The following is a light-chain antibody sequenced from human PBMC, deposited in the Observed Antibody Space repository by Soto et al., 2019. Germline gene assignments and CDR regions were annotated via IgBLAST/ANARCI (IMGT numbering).Light chain of an antibody. V-gene: IGKV1-27*01. CDR2: AAS. CDR3: QQYNGALWA. Sequence: DIQMTQSPSSLSASIGDRVTITCRASQGIANYLAWYQQKPGKVPKLLIYAASSLQSGVPSRFSGSGSGTDFTLTIRGLQPEDGATYYCQQYNGALWAFGQGPQVEVK. CDR1: QGIANY. J-gene: IGKJ1*01.